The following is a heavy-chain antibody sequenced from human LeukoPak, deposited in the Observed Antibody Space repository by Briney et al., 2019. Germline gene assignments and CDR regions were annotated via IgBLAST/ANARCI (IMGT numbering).Heavy chain of an antibody. CDR1: GFTFSSYE. V-gene: IGHV3-48*03. J-gene: IGHJ6*02. CDR2: ISSSGSTI. D-gene: IGHD4-23*01. Sequence: PGGSLRLSCAASGFTFSSYEMNWVRQAPGKGLEWVSYISSSGSTIYYADSVKGRFTISRDNAKNSLYLQINSLRAEDTAVYYCASRGATVDYGMDVWGQGTTVTVSS. CDR3: ASRGATVDYGMDV.